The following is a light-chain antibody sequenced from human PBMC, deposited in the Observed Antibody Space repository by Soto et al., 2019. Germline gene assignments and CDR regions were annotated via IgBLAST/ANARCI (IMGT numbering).Light chain of an antibody. CDR3: QQYNTWPPP. Sequence: EIVMTQSPATLSVSPGERATLSCRASQSVTINLAWYQQKPGQAPRLLIYGSYTMSTGIPARFSGSGSGTEFTLTISSLQYEDFAVYYCQQYNTWPPPFGQGTRLEIK. CDR1: QSVTIN. CDR2: GSY. J-gene: IGKJ5*01. V-gene: IGKV3-15*01.